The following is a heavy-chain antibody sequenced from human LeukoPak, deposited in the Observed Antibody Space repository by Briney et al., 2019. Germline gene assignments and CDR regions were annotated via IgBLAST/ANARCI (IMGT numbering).Heavy chain of an antibody. J-gene: IGHJ6*03. V-gene: IGHV3-23*01. D-gene: IGHD6-13*01. CDR2: SSGSGGST. Sequence: GGSLRLSCAASGFTVSSYAMSWVRQAPGKGLEWVSASSGSGGSTYYAASVTGRFPFSRDNSKNTLYLQMNSLRAEDTAVYYCAKGGQWSAAGTPLYYYYYMDVWSEGTTITVSS. CDR3: AKGGQWSAAGTPLYYYYYMDV. CDR1: GFTVSSYA.